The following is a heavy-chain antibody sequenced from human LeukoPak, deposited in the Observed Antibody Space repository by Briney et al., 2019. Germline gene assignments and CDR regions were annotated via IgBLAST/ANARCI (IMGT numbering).Heavy chain of an antibody. D-gene: IGHD1-1*01. V-gene: IGHV4-59*01. CDR1: GGPLSAYY. CDR3: ATGETGSTLGGY. J-gene: IGHJ4*02. Sequence: PSETLSLTCTVSGGPLSAYYWTWMRQPPGKGLEWIGYIYDNGNTNYNPSLKSRVTISVDTSKNQISLKLTSVTAADTAVYYCATGETGSTLGGYWGQGTLVTVSS. CDR2: IYDNGNT.